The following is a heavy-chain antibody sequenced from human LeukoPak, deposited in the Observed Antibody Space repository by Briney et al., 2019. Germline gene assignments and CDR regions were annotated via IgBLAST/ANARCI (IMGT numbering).Heavy chain of an antibody. CDR2: ILQSGST. CDR1: GDSISSNYW. CDR3: ARESWSYASKFHY. D-gene: IGHD3-16*01. J-gene: IGHJ4*02. V-gene: IGHV4-4*02. Sequence: PSGTLSLTCAVSGDSISSNYWCSWVRQSPGKGLEGIGEILQSGSTNYNQSLRSRVTISIDKSKNQFSLNLSSVTAADTAVYYCARESWSYASKFHYWGQGTLVTVSS.